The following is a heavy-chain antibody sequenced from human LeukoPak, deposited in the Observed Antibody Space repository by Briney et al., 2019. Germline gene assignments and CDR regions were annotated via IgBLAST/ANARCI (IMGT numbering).Heavy chain of an antibody. J-gene: IGHJ4*02. D-gene: IGHD2-21*01. CDR2: IDYDGTVK. Sequence: PGGSLRLSSAASGFTFSNYDMYWVRQAPGKGLEWVAFIDYDGTVKYYEDSVKGRFTISRDNSKHTVYLQMNSLRTEDTAIYYCARKFVDYWGQGTLVTVSS. CDR1: GFTFSNYD. CDR3: ARKFVDY. V-gene: IGHV3-30*02.